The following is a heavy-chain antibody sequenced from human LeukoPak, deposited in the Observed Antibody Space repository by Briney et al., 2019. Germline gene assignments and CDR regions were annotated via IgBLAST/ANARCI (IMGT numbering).Heavy chain of an antibody. J-gene: IGHJ4*02. CDR2: IKSKTDGGTT. D-gene: IGHD6-13*01. CDR1: GFTFSNAW. V-gene: IGHV3-15*01. CDR3: TTDVRGTQLVPY. Sequence: PGGSLRLSCAASGFTFSNAWMSWVRQAPGKGLEWVGRIKSKTDGGTTDYAAPVKGRFTISRDDSKNTLYLQMNSLKTEDTAVYYCTTDVRGTQLVPYWGQGTLVTVSS.